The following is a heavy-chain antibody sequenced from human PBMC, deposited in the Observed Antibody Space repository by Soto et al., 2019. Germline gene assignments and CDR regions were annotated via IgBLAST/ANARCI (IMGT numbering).Heavy chain of an antibody. CDR2: MNRDGSTI. CDR1: GFTFSNYW. Sequence: EVQLVESGGDLVHPGGSLRLSCAASGFTFSNYWMSWARQAPGKGLEWVAHMNRDGSTIFYVDSVKGRFTISRDNAKNSLYLQMDSLRAEDTAVYYCARDDWGSLDFWGQGTLVTVSS. CDR3: ARDDWGSLDF. D-gene: IGHD7-27*01. V-gene: IGHV3-7*03. J-gene: IGHJ4*02.